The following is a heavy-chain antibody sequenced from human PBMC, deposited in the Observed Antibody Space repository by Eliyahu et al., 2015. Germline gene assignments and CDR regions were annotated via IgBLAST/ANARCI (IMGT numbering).Heavy chain of an antibody. Sequence: QVQLVESGGGVVQPGGSLXLSCAASGFPFSIYGMHWVRQAPGKGLEWVAFIRYDGNAKYYADSVKGRFTISRDNSKNTLYLQMNSLRAEDTAIYYCAKDQEAAMVTLSDYWGQGTLVTVSS. CDR1: GFPFSIYG. CDR2: IRYDGNAK. V-gene: IGHV3-30*02. CDR3: AKDQEAAMVTLSDY. D-gene: IGHD5-18*01. J-gene: IGHJ4*02.